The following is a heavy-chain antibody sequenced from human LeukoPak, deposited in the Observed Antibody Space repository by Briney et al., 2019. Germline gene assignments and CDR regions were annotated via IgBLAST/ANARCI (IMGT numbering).Heavy chain of an antibody. D-gene: IGHD3-22*01. CDR1: EFTFSSYG. CDR3: ARGSGGYYNTFDI. V-gene: IGHV3-33*01. Sequence: GGSLRLSCAASEFTFSSYGMHWVRQAPGKGLEWVAVIWYDGSNKYYADSVKGRFTISRDNSNNMLYLQMNSLRVEDTAVYYCARGSGGYYNTFDIWGQGTMVTVSS. CDR2: IWYDGSNK. J-gene: IGHJ3*02.